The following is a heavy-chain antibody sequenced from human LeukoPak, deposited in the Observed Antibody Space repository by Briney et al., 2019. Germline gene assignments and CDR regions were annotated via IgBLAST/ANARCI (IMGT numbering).Heavy chain of an antibody. CDR3: ARDRGARIGYFCYYFYIDV. CDR1: GGTFNNYA. J-gene: IGHJ6*03. D-gene: IGHD3-3*01. CDR2: IIPIFGTA. V-gene: IGHV1-69*01. Sequence: GSSVKVSCKASGGTFNNYAISWVRQAPGQGLEWMGGIIPIFGTANYAQKFQGRVTVTADESTSTAYMELSSLRPEDTAVYYCARDRGARIGYFCYYFYIDVWGKGTTVTVSS.